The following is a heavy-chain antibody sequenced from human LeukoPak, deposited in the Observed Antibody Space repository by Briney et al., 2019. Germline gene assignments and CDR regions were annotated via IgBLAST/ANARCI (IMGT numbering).Heavy chain of an antibody. CDR3: ARLDWLSSVIDY. CDR1: GFTFSSYW. V-gene: IGHV3-7*01. D-gene: IGHD3-9*01. CDR2: IKQDGSEK. Sequence: GGSLRLSCSASGFTFSSYWMSWFRQAPGKGLEWVVNIKQDGSEKYYVDTVKGRFTISRDNAKNSLYLQMNSLRAEDTAVYYCARLDWLSSVIDYWGQGTLVTVSS. J-gene: IGHJ4*02.